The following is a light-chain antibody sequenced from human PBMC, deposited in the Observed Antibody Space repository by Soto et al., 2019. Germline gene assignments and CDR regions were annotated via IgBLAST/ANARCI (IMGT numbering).Light chain of an antibody. V-gene: IGLV2-23*02. J-gene: IGLJ2*01. CDR3: CSYAGSSTYVV. CDR1: SSDVGSYNL. CDR2: EVS. Sequence: QSVLTQPASVSGSPGQSITISCTGTSSDVGSYNLVSWYQQHLGKAPKLMIYEVSKRPSGVSNRFSGSKSGNTASLTISGLQAEDEADYYCCSYAGSSTYVVFGGGTKVTVL.